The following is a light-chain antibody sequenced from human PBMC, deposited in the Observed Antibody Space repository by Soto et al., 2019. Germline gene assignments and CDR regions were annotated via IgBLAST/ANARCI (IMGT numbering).Light chain of an antibody. J-gene: IGKJ1*01. CDR2: GAS. CDR1: QSVISIY. V-gene: IGKV3-20*01. CDR3: PQYDNYTWT. Sequence: EIVLTQSPGTLSLSPGERATLSCRASQSVISIYLAWYQQKPGQAPRLLIYGASSRATGIPDRFSGSGSGKEFTLTNNRMEPEDSAGYFCPQYDNYTWTFGQGTKVEIK.